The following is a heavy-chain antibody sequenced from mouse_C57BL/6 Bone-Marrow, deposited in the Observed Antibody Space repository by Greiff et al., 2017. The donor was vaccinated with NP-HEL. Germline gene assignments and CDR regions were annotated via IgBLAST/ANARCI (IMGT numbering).Heavy chain of an antibody. CDR1: GYTFTSYW. D-gene: IGHD2-1*01. J-gene: IGHJ3*01. Sequence: VQLQQPGAELVKPGASVKLSCKASGYTFTSYWMHWVKQRPGQGLEWIGMIHPNSGSTNYNEKFKSKATLTVDKSSSTAYMQLSSLTSEDSAVYYCARGRLYGNSTWFAYWGQGTLVTVSA. V-gene: IGHV1-64*01. CDR3: ARGRLYGNSTWFAY. CDR2: IHPNSGST.